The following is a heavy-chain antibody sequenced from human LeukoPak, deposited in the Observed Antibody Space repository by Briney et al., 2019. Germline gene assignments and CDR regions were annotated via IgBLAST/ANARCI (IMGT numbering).Heavy chain of an antibody. Sequence: SETLSLTCTVSGGSISSSSYYWGWIRQPPGKGLEWIGSIYYSGSTYYNPSLKSRVTISVDTSKNQFSLKLSSVTAADTAVYYCAGHVSVSSSSWSKIRYGNWFDPWGQGTLVTVSS. CDR1: GGSISSSSYY. V-gene: IGHV4-39*01. D-gene: IGHD6-13*01. CDR2: IYYSGST. J-gene: IGHJ5*02. CDR3: AGHVSVSSSSWSKIRYGNWFDP.